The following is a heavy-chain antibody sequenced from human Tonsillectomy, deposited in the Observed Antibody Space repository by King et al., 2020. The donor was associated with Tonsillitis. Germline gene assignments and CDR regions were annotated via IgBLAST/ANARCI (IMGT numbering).Heavy chain of an antibody. CDR1: GFTFSSYN. V-gene: IGHV3-48*02. Sequence: VQLVESGGGLVQPGGSLRLSCAASGFTFSSYNMHCVRQAPGKGLEWVSYISSSSTTLYYTDSVKGRFTISRDNAKNSLSLQMNSLRDEDTAVYYCARSAGYCSSTSCYSVYYYYGMDVWGQGTTVTVSS. D-gene: IGHD2-2*01. CDR2: ISSSSTTL. CDR3: ARSAGYCSSTSCYSVYYYYGMDV. J-gene: IGHJ6*02.